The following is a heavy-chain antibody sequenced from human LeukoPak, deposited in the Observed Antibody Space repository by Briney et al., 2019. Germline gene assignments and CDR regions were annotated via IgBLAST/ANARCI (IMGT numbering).Heavy chain of an antibody. Sequence: PSETLSLTCAVSGGSISSGGYSWSWIRQPPGKGLEWIGYIYHSGSTYYNPSLKSRVTMSVDTSKNQFSLKLSSVTAADTAVYYCARGSLELRGASLFDIWGQGTMVTVSS. J-gene: IGHJ3*02. CDR3: ARGSLELRGASLFDI. V-gene: IGHV4-30-2*01. D-gene: IGHD1-7*01. CDR2: IYHSGST. CDR1: GGSISSGGYS.